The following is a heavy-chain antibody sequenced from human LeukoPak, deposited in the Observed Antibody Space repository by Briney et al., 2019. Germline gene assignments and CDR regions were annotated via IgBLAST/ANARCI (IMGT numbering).Heavy chain of an antibody. CDR2: IYYSGST. Sequence: SETLSLTCTVSGGSISTYYWSWIRQPPGKGLEWIGYIYYSGSTKYNPAPESRVTISVDTSNNQFSLKLRSVIPADTAVYYCARRRDFLDSCGQGTLVTVSS. D-gene: IGHD3-3*01. CDR3: ARRRDFLDS. V-gene: IGHV4-59*01. CDR1: GGSISTYY. J-gene: IGHJ4*02.